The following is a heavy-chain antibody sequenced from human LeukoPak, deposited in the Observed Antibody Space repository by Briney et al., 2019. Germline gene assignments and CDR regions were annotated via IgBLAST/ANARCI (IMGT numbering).Heavy chain of an antibody. Sequence: KSSETLSLTCTVSGGSISSSSYYWGWIRQPPGKGLEWIGSIYYSGSTNYNPSLKSRVTISVDTSKNQFSLKLSSVTAADTAVYYCARMPGYCSSTSCPHWYYYYMDVWGKGTTVTVSS. V-gene: IGHV4-39*07. D-gene: IGHD2-2*01. CDR3: ARMPGYCSSTSCPHWYYYYMDV. J-gene: IGHJ6*03. CDR2: IYYSGST. CDR1: GGSISSSSYY.